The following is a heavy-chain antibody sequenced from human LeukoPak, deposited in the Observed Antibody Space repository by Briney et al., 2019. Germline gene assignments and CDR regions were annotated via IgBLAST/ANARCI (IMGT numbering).Heavy chain of an antibody. V-gene: IGHV4-38-2*02. CDR2: IYHSGST. D-gene: IGHD6-13*01. J-gene: IGHJ5*02. Sequence: SETLSLTCTVSGYSISSGYYWGWIRQPPGKGLEWIGSIYHSGSTYYNPSLKSRVTISVDTSKNQFSLKLSSVTAADTAVYYCARGSLYSSSWYTWRVSNNWFDPWGQGTLVTVSS. CDR1: GYSISSGYY. CDR3: ARGSLYSSSWYTWRVSNNWFDP.